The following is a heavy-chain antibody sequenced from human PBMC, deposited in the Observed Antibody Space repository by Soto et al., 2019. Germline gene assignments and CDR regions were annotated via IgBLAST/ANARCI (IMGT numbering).Heavy chain of an antibody. Sequence: PGGSLRLSCAASGFTFNNYAMNWVRQAPGKGLEWVSAISGGGGITYYADSVKGRFTISRDNSKNTLYLQMNSLRAEDTAVYYCAKYCEQQHDPDAFDIWGQGTMVTVSS. D-gene: IGHD6-13*01. J-gene: IGHJ3*02. CDR2: ISGGGGIT. CDR3: AKYCEQQHDPDAFDI. CDR1: GFTFNNYA. V-gene: IGHV3-23*01.